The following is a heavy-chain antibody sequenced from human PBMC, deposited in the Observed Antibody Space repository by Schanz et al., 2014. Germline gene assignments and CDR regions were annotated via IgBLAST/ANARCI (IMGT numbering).Heavy chain of an antibody. CDR2: IWSDGSGK. V-gene: IGHV3-33*01. CDR3: ARDSGTYYDKSMDV. CDR1: GFIFSNYG. Sequence: QVQLVESGGGVVQPGGSLRLSCAASGFIFSNYGMHWVRQAPGKGLEWVAVIWSDGSGKYYADSVKGRFTISRDRPKNSLYLQMNSLRAEDTALYYCARDSGTYYDKSMDVWGQGTTVAVSS. D-gene: IGHD3-9*01. J-gene: IGHJ6*02.